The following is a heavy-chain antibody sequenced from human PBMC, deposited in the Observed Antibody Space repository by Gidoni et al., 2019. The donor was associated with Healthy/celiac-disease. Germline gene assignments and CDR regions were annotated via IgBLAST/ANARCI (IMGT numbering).Heavy chain of an antibody. Sequence: EVQLVESGGGLVKPGRSLRLSCTASGFTFGDYAMSWFRQAPGKGLEWVGFIRSKAYGGTTEYAASVKGRFTISRDDSKSIAYLQMNSLKTEDTAVYYCTREGDYGAVAFDIWGQGTMVTVSS. J-gene: IGHJ3*02. CDR1: GFTFGDYA. V-gene: IGHV3-49*05. CDR2: IRSKAYGGTT. D-gene: IGHD4-17*01. CDR3: TREGDYGAVAFDI.